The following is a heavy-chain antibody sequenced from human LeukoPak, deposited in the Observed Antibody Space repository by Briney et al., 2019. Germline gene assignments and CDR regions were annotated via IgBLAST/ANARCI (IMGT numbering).Heavy chain of an antibody. V-gene: IGHV3-74*01. CDR1: GFAFSAYW. CDR3: AKILTDFDY. J-gene: IGHJ4*02. CDR2: INSDGSST. Sequence: GGSLRLSCAASGFAFSAYWMHWVRQAPGKGLEWVSRINSDGSSTNYADSVKGRFTVSRDNAKNTLYLQMNGLRAEDTAVYYCAKILTDFDYWGQGTLVTASS.